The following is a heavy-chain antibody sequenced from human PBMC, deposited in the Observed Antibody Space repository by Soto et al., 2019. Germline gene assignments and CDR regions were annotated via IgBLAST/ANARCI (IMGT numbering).Heavy chain of an antibody. CDR3: ARWNGDYLDY. Sequence: ASVKVSCKASGCTFTSYDISWVRQAPGQGLEWMGWINPNSGGTNYAQKFQGWVTMTRDTSISTAYMELSRLRSDDTAVYYCARWNGDYLDYWGQGTLVTVSS. D-gene: IGHD1-1*01. CDR2: INPNSGGT. V-gene: IGHV1-2*04. J-gene: IGHJ4*02. CDR1: GCTFTSYD.